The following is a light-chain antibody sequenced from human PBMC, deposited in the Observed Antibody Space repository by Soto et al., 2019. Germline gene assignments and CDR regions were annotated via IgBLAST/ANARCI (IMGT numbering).Light chain of an antibody. Sequence: QSALTQPASVSGSPAQSITISCTGTSSDVGGYNYVSWYQQHPGKDPKLMIYDVSNRPSGVSDRFSGSKSGNTASLTISGLQAEDEAAYYCSSYTSSSTRMFGGGTKLTVL. J-gene: IGLJ3*02. V-gene: IGLV2-14*01. CDR3: SSYTSSSTRM. CDR2: DVS. CDR1: SSDVGGYNY.